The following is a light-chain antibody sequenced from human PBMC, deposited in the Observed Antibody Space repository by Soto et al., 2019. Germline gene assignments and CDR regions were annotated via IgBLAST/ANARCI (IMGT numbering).Light chain of an antibody. V-gene: IGLV2-23*02. Sequence: QSALTQPASVSGSPGQSITISCTGTSSDVGSYDLVSWYQQHPGKAPKVKIYEVTKRPSGVSTRFSGSKSGNTASLTISGLQAEDEADYYCCSYAGSSTYVFGPGTKLTVL. CDR3: CSYAGSSTYV. J-gene: IGLJ1*01. CDR1: SSDVGSYDL. CDR2: EVT.